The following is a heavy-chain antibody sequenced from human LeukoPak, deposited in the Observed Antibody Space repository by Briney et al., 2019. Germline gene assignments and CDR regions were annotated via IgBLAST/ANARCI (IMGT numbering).Heavy chain of an antibody. D-gene: IGHD5-24*01. CDR3: ARGKEMGDY. CDR1: GGSISDYY. J-gene: IGHJ4*02. Sequence: PSETLSLTCAVSGGSISDYYWSWIRQPPRKGLEWIGFISSSGSTDSNPSLKSRVTISVDTSKNQFSLKLTSVTAADTAVYYCARGKEMGDYWGQGTLVTVSS. V-gene: IGHV4-59*01. CDR2: ISSSGST.